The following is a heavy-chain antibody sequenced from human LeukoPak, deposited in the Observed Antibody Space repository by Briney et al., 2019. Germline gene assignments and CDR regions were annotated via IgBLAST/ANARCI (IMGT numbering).Heavy chain of an antibody. CDR3: ARVLWELLAFDI. D-gene: IGHD1-26*01. CDR1: GFTVSSNY. V-gene: IGHV3-53*01. CDR2: IYSGGST. J-gene: IGHJ3*02. Sequence: GGSLRLSCAASGFTVSSNYMSWVRQAPGKGLEWVSVIYSGGSTYYADSVKGRFTISRDNSKNTLYLQMSSPRAEDTAVYYCARVLWELLAFDIWGQGTMVTVSS.